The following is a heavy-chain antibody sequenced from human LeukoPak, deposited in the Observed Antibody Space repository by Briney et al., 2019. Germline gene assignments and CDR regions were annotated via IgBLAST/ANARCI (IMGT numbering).Heavy chain of an antibody. CDR2: IYSCGST. V-gene: IGHV3-66*01. CDR3: ASSSIGSTSCYDYYYYYMDV. D-gene: IGHD2-2*01. CDR1: GFTVSSNY. Sequence: PGGSLRLSCAASGFTVSSNYMSWVRQAPGKGLEWVSVIYSCGSTYYADSVKGRFTISRDNSKNTLYLQMNSLRAEDTAVYYCASSSIGSTSCYDYYYYYMDVWGKGTTVTVSS. J-gene: IGHJ6*03.